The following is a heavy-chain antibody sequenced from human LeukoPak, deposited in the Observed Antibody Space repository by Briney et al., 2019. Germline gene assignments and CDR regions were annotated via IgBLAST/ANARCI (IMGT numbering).Heavy chain of an antibody. CDR3: ARDPVCDH. J-gene: IGHJ4*02. CDR1: GFTFSSYE. Sequence: PGGSLRLSCAASGFTFSSYEMNWVRQAPGKWLKWVSYISNSGSTIYYADSVKGRFTISRDNAKNSLYLQMNSLRAEDTAVYYCARDPVCDHWGQGTLVTVSS. V-gene: IGHV3-48*03. CDR2: ISNSGSTI.